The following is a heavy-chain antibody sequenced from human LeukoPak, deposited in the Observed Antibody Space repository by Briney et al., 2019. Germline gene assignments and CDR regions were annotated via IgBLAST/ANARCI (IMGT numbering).Heavy chain of an antibody. D-gene: IGHD6-19*01. J-gene: IGHJ4*02. CDR1: GFTFSSYW. Sequence: GGSLRLSCAASGFTFSSYWTSWVRQAPGKGLEWVANIKQDGSEKYYVDSVKGRFTISRDNAKNSLYLQMNSLRAEDTAVYYCARDLTIAVTGYWGQGTLVTVSS. CDR2: IKQDGSEK. V-gene: IGHV3-7*01. CDR3: ARDLTIAVTGY.